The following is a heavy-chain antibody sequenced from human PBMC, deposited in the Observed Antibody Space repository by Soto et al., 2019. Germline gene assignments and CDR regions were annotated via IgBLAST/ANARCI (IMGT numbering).Heavy chain of an antibody. CDR3: AHIPTYYQYDWFDP. CDR2: IYWDDDK. Sequence: QITLKESGPTLVKPTQTLTLTCTFSGFSLTTRGVGVGWIRQPPGKALECLALIYWDDDKRYSPSLQSRLSIXXXTXXNQVVLTVTNVDPVDTATYYCAHIPTYYQYDWFDPWGQGTLVSVSA. V-gene: IGHV2-5*02. D-gene: IGHD3-16*01. CDR1: GFSLTTRGVG. J-gene: IGHJ5*02.